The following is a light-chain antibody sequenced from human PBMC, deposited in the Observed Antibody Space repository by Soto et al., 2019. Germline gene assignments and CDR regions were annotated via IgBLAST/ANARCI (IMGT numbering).Light chain of an antibody. J-gene: IGLJ1*01. Sequence: QSVLSQPASVSGSPGQSITISCTGTSSDVGGYEYVSWYQHQPDKAPKLIIYDVTNRPSGVSTRFSGSKSGNTASLTISGIQTEDEADYYCASITRSSTSVFXTGTKGTVL. CDR3: ASITRSSTSV. V-gene: IGLV2-14*01. CDR2: DVT. CDR1: SSDVGGYEY.